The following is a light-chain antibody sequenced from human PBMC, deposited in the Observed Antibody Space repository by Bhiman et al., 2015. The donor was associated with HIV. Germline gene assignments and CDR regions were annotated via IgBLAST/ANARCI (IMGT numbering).Light chain of an antibody. J-gene: IGLJ3*02. Sequence: SYELTQPPSMSVSPGQTARITCSGDALPKQYAYWYQQKPGQAPILVIYKDTERPSGIPARFSGSSSGTTVTLTISGVQAEDEADYYCQSADDSDSSVMFGGGTKLTV. CDR3: QSADDSDSSVM. CDR1: ALPKQY. CDR2: KDT. V-gene: IGLV3-25*03.